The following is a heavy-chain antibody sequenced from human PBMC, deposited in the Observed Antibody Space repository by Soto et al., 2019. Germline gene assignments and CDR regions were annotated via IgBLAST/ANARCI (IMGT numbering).Heavy chain of an antibody. D-gene: IGHD1-1*01. V-gene: IGHV3-23*01. J-gene: IGHJ5*02. Sequence: EVQLLESGGGLVQPGGSLRLSCAASGFTFSSYAMSWVRQAPGKGLEWVSAISAGGGNTYYRDSVKGRFTISRDNSKNTLSLRMNSLRAEDTAVYFCAQTTPSIHWFDPWGQGTLVTVSS. CDR1: GFTFSSYA. CDR3: AQTTPSIHWFDP. CDR2: ISAGGGNT.